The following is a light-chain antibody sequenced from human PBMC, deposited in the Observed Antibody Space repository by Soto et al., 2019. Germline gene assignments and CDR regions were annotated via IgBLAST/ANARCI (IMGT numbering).Light chain of an antibody. Sequence: QSVLTQPASVSGSPGQSITISCTGTSSDVGGSGLVSWYQFHPGKAPQLLIFEGFKRPSGVSNRFSGSKSGSTASLTISGLQAEDEADYYCCSYAGRSTWDVVFGGVTKLTVL. CDR1: SSDVGGSGL. V-gene: IGLV2-23*01. CDR2: EGF. J-gene: IGLJ2*01. CDR3: CSYAGRSTWDVV.